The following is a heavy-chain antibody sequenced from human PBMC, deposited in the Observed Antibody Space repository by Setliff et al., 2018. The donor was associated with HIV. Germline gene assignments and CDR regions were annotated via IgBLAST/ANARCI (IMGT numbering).Heavy chain of an antibody. CDR2: VSQSGST. J-gene: IGHJ5*02. V-gene: IGHV4-39*01. Sequence: SETLSLTCSVSGVSINRTDHYWGWIRQSPGKRLEWIGSVSQSGSTYYNPSLKSRITISVDRSKNLFSLKLISVTAADQGVYYCARVPVAGSNWFDPWGLGTLVTVSS. CDR1: GVSINRTDHY. CDR3: ARVPVAGSNWFDP. D-gene: IGHD2-21*01.